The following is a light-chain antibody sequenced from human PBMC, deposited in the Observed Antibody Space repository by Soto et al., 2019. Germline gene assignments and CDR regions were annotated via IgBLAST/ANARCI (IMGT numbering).Light chain of an antibody. CDR1: QSVSSN. Sequence: EIVMTQSPATLSVSAGERATLSCRASQSVSSNLAWYQQQSGRAPRVLIYGASTRATAIPARVSGSGSGTDFTLPISSLQSEDFEIHYCPQYNNWRTVGHGTKVDI. CDR3: PQYNNWRT. V-gene: IGKV3-15*01. J-gene: IGKJ1*01. CDR2: GAS.